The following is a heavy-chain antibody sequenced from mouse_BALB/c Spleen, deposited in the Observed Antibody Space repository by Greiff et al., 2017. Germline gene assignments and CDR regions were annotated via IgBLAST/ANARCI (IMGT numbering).Heavy chain of an antibody. Sequence: VNVVESGAELVRPGSSVKISCKASGYAFSSYWMNWVKQRPGQGLEWIGQIYPGDGDTNYNGKFKGKATLTADKSSSTAYMQLSSLTSEDSAVYFCARSEITTWFAYWGQGTLVTVSA. J-gene: IGHJ3*01. CDR3: ARSEITTWFAY. V-gene: IGHV1-80*01. D-gene: IGHD2-4*01. CDR1: GYAFSSYW. CDR2: IYPGDGDT.